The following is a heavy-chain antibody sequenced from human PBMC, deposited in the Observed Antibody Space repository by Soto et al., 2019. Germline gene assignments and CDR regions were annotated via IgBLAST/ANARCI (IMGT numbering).Heavy chain of an antibody. CDR3: ARDTYCGGDCPLYYFDY. D-gene: IGHD2-21*02. Sequence: QVQLVQSGAEVKKPGASVKVSCKASGYTFTSYGISWVRQAPGQGLEWMGWISAYNGNTNYAQKLQGRVTMTTDTSTSTAYMELRSLRPDDTAVYYCARDTYCGGDCPLYYFDYWGQGTLVTVSS. CDR2: ISAYNGNT. V-gene: IGHV1-18*01. CDR1: GYTFTSYG. J-gene: IGHJ4*02.